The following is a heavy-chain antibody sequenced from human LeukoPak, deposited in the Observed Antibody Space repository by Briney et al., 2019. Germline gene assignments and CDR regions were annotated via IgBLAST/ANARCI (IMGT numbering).Heavy chain of an antibody. CDR2: ISSSSSYI. CDR1: GFTFSSYS. J-gene: IGHJ4*02. D-gene: IGHD2-2*01. Sequence: GGSLRLSCAASGFTFSSYSMNWVRQAPGKGQGWVSSISSSSSYIYYADSVKGRFTISRDNAKNSLYLQMNSLRAEDTAVYYCARVAVPAAMGGGFDYWGQGTLVTVSS. V-gene: IGHV3-21*01. CDR3: ARVAVPAAMGGGFDY.